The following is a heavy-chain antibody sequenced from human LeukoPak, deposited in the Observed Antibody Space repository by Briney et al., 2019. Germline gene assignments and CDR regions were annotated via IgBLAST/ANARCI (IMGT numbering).Heavy chain of an antibody. CDR1: GFTFSSYE. Sequence: QPGGSLRLSCAASGFTFSSYEMNWVRQAPGKGLEWVSYISSSDNTIHYADSVKGRFTISRDNTKNSLYLQMNSLRAEDTAVYYRARDINWVGGYWGQGTLVTVSS. D-gene: IGHD7-27*01. V-gene: IGHV3-48*03. CDR2: ISSSDNTI. CDR3: ARDINWVGGY. J-gene: IGHJ4*02.